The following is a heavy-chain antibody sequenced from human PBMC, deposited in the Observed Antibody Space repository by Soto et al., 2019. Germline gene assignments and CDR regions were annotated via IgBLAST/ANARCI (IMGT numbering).Heavy chain of an antibody. J-gene: IGHJ6*02. CDR2: ISGTEPYM. CDR3: ERRTSVRGMKV. D-gene: IGHD6-6*01. CDR1: VFTFIDYY. Sequence: PGVSLILSCSSFVFTFIDYYISWLRQAPGNWLEWVSYISGTEPYMKYSDAVRLRFKISIDNAKNSLYLQMNSLREDDTAVYYCERRTSVRGMKVWGHRTTVTVSS. V-gene: IGHV3-11*06.